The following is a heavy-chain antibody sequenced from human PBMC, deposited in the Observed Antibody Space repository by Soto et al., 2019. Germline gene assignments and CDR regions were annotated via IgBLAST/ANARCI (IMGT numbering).Heavy chain of an antibody. J-gene: IGHJ5*02. V-gene: IGHV3-7*01. CDR1: GFTFSSYW. CDR3: ARPLGYCSGGSCFPFDP. CDR2: IKQDGSEK. Sequence: EVQLVESGGGLVQPGGSLRLSCAASGFTFSSYWMSWVRQAPGKGLEWVANIKQDGSEKYYVDSVKGRFTISRDNAENSLYLQINSLRAEDTAVYYCARPLGYCSGGSCFPFDPWGQGTLVTVSS. D-gene: IGHD2-15*01.